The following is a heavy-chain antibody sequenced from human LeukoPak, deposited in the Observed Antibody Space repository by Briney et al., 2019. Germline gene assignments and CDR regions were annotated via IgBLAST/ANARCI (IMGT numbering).Heavy chain of an antibody. CDR3: ARGAPTADY. CDR1: GGSFSGYY. D-gene: IGHD2-21*02. V-gene: IGHV4-34*01. J-gene: IGHJ4*02. Sequence: SETLSLTCAVYGGSFSGYYWSWIRQPPGKGLEWIGEINHSGSTNYNPSLKSRVTISVDTSKNQFSLRLSSVTAADAAVYYCARGAPTADYWGQGTLVTVSS. CDR2: INHSGST.